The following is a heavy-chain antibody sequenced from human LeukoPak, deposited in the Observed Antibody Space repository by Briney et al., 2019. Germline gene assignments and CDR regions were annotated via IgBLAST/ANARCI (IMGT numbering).Heavy chain of an antibody. Sequence: GGSLRLSCAASGFTFSSYAMHWVRQASGKGLEWVAVISYDGSNKYYADSVKGRFTISRDNSKNTLYLQMNSLRAEDTAVYDCEAGSSSVDYWGQGTLVTVSS. CDR1: GFTFSSYA. CDR3: EAGSSSVDY. J-gene: IGHJ4*02. D-gene: IGHD6-6*01. V-gene: IGHV3-30-3*01. CDR2: ISYDGSNK.